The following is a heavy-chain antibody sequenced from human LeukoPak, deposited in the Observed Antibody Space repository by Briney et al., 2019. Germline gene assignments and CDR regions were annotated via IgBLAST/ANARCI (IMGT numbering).Heavy chain of an antibody. CDR2: IQYDGSNK. CDR1: GFTFSTYG. CDR3: AKDQGYFTSAGY. V-gene: IGHV3-30*02. J-gene: IGHJ4*02. D-gene: IGHD2-8*01. Sequence: GGSLRLSCAASGFTFSTYGMHWVRQAPGEGLEWVAFIQYDGSNKYYTDSVKGRFTISRDNSKNTLYLQMNSLRAEDTAVYYCAKDQGYFTSAGYWGQGTLVTVSS.